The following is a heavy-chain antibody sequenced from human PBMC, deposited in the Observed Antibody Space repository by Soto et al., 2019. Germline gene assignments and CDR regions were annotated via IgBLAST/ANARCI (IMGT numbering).Heavy chain of an antibody. CDR1: GFTFSSYE. V-gene: IGHV3-48*03. J-gene: IGHJ6*02. CDR2: ISSSGSTI. D-gene: IGHD2-21*02. Sequence: GGSLRLSCAASGFTFSSYEMNWVRQAPGKGLEWVSYISSSGSTIYYADSVKGRFTISRDNAKNSLYLQMNSLRAEDTAFYYCARDFCCGGDCYSCYYYGMDVWGQGTTVTVSS. CDR3: ARDFCCGGDCYSCYYYGMDV.